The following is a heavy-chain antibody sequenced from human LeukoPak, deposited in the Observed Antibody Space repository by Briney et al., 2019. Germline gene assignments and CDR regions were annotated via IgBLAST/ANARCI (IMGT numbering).Heavy chain of an antibody. D-gene: IGHD3-16*01. Sequence: SETLSLTCTVSGGSISSSSYSWSWIRQPPGKGLEWIGYIYYSGSTYYNPSLKSRVTISVDTSKNQFSLKLSSVTAADTAVYYCARGWVGDGNYFDYWGQGTLVTVSS. CDR1: GGSISSSSYS. CDR2: IYYSGST. J-gene: IGHJ4*02. V-gene: IGHV4-30-4*07. CDR3: ARGWVGDGNYFDY.